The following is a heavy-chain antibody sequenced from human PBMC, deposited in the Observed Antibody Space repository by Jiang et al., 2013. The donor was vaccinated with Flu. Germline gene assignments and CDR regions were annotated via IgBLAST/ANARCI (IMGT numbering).Heavy chain of an antibody. Sequence: KSRVTISVDKSKNQFSLKLSSVTAADTAVYYCARANYYFDYWGQGTLVTVSS. V-gene: IGHV4-4*02. J-gene: IGHJ4*02. CDR3: ARANYYFDY.